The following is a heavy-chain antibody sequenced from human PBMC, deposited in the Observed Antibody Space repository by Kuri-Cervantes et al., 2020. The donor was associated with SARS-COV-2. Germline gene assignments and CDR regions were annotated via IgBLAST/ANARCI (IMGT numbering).Heavy chain of an antibody. CDR3: AKRVFGAFDI. D-gene: IGHD3-10*01. CDR1: GFTFSSYG. CDR2: IRYDGSNK. Sequence: GESLKISCAASGFTFSSYGMHWVRQAPGKGLEWVAFIRYDGSNKYYADSVKGRFTISRDNSKNTLYLQMNSLRAEDTAVYYCAKRVFGAFDIWGQGTMVTVSS. V-gene: IGHV3-30*02. J-gene: IGHJ3*02.